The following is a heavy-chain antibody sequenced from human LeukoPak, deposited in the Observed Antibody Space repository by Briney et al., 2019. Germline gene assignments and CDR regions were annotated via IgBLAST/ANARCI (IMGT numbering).Heavy chain of an antibody. J-gene: IGHJ4*02. V-gene: IGHV3-30*02. CDR2: IQNDGNSK. D-gene: IGHD5-24*01. CDR3: AKAGGRWLQFVDY. CDR1: GLTFSMPP. Sequence: PGGSLRLSCAASGLTFSMPPMDWVRQAPGKGLEWVAFIQNDGNSKDYADSVRGRFTISRDTSENTLYLQMNSLRAEDTAVYYCAKAGGRWLQFVDYWGQGTLVTVSS.